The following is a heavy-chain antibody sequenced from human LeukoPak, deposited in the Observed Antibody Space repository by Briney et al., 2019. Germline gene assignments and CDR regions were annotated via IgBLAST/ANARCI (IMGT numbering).Heavy chain of an antibody. V-gene: IGHV4-59*11. Sequence: PSETLSLTCTASDGSISGHYWGWIRQPPGKGLEWIGYIHYSGRTDYKPSLRSRLTLSLDTSRNRFSLKLRSVSAADTAVYYCVRENYFDKWGRGTLVTVSS. CDR2: IHYSGRT. J-gene: IGHJ4*02. CDR3: VRENYFDK. CDR1: DGSISGHY.